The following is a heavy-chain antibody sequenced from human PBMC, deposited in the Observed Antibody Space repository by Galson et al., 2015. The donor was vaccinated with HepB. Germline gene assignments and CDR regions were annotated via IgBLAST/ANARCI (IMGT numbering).Heavy chain of an antibody. J-gene: IGHJ2*01. CDR2: ISFDGRDA. D-gene: IGHD4-17*01. CDR1: GFTFAKFP. CDR3: ARHGVNYGDYVWYSDV. V-gene: IGHV3-30*04. Sequence: SLRLSCAASGFTFAKFPMHWVRQAPGRGLEWLTFISFDGRDAYYADSAKGRFTVSRDNSQNMLYLQMDNLRIEDSAVYFCARHGVNYGDYVWYSDVWGRGTQVTVSS.